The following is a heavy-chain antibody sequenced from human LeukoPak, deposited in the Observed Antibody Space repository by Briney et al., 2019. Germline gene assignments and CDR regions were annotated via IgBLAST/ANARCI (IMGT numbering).Heavy chain of an antibody. CDR2: ISSSSSYI. CDR1: GFTFSSYS. V-gene: IGHV3-21*01. D-gene: IGHD3-22*01. CDR3: ARDHLVGSNYYDSSGYYPRG. J-gene: IGHJ4*02. Sequence: GGSLRLSCAASGFTFSSYSMNWVRQAPGKGLEWVSSISSSSSYIYYADSVKGRFTISRDNAKNSLYLQMNSLRAEDTAVYYCARDHLVGSNYYDSSGYYPRGWGQGTLVTVSS.